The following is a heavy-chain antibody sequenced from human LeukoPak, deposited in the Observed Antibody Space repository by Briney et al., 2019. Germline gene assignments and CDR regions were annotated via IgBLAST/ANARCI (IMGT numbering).Heavy chain of an antibody. CDR2: ISGNGDYT. V-gene: IGHV3-23*01. Sequence: GGSLRLSCAASGFTFSSYAMSWVRQAPGKGLEWVLTISGNGDYTFYADSVKGRFTISRDNAKNSLYLQMNSLRAEDTAVYYCARVGRIKYYYDSSGYDLYYFDYWGQGTLVTVSS. J-gene: IGHJ4*02. CDR3: ARVGRIKYYYDSSGYDLYYFDY. CDR1: GFTFSSYA. D-gene: IGHD3-22*01.